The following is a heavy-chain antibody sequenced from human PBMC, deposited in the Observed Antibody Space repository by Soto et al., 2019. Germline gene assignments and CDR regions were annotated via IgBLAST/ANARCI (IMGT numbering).Heavy chain of an antibody. J-gene: IGHJ6*02. Sequence: SETLSLTCTVSGGSISSYYWSWIRQPPGKGLKWIGYIYYSGSTNYNPSLKSRVTISVDTSKNQFSLKLSSVTAADTAVYYCARLGVADYDILTGYRGGYYYYYGMDVWGQGTTVTVSS. CDR3: ARLGVADYDILTGYRGGYYYYYGMDV. D-gene: IGHD3-9*01. CDR2: IYYSGST. CDR1: GGSISSYY. V-gene: IGHV4-59*01.